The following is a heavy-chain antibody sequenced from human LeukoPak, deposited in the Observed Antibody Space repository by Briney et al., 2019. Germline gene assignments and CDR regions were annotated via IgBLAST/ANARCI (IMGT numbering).Heavy chain of an antibody. Sequence: GGSLRLSCAASGFTFSSYSMNWVRQAPGEGLEWVSSISSSSSYIYYADSVKGRFTISRDNAKNSLYLQMNSLRAEDTAVYYCARGGTMVRGVGLDPWGQGTLVTVSS. V-gene: IGHV3-21*01. CDR1: GFTFSSYS. CDR2: ISSSSSYI. J-gene: IGHJ5*02. CDR3: ARGGTMVRGVGLDP. D-gene: IGHD3-10*01.